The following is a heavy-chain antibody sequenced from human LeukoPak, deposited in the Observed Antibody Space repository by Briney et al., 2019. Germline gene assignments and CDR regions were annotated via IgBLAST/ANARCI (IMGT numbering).Heavy chain of an antibody. CDR3: AREPSYSSSWYTTCDH. CDR2: IKQDGSEK. V-gene: IGHV3-7*01. Sequence: GGSLRLSCAAPGFMFSRYWMTWVRQAPGKGLEWVANIKQDGSEKYYVDSVKGRFTISRDNAKNSLYLQMNSLRAEDTAVYYCAREPSYSSSWYTTCDHWGQGILVTVSS. CDR1: GFMFSRYW. D-gene: IGHD6-13*01. J-gene: IGHJ5*02.